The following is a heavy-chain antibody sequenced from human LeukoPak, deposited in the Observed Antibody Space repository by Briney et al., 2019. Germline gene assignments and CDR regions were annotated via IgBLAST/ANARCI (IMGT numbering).Heavy chain of an antibody. V-gene: IGHV3-7*01. Sequence: GGSLRLSCAASGFTFSSYWMSWVRQAPGKGREWVANIKQDGSEKYYVDSVKGRFTISRDNAKNSLYLQMNSRRAEDTAVYYCARDQGAVAPDYWGQGTLVTVSS. CDR1: GFTFSSYW. D-gene: IGHD6-19*01. CDR3: ARDQGAVAPDY. J-gene: IGHJ4*02. CDR2: IKQDGSEK.